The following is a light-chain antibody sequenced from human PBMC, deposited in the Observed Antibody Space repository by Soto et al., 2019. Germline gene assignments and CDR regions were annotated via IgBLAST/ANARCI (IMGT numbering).Light chain of an antibody. Sequence: QSALTQPPSASGSPERSVTISCTGTSRDVGGYNYVSWYQQHPGNAPKLMIYEVSKRPSGVPDRFSGSKSGNTASLTVSGLQAEDEADYYCSSYAGSNNLVFGGGTQLTVL. CDR3: SSYAGSNNLV. V-gene: IGLV2-8*01. CDR2: EVS. J-gene: IGLJ2*01. CDR1: SRDVGGYNY.